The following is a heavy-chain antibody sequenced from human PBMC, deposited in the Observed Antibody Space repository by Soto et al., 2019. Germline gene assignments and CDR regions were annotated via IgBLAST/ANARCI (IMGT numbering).Heavy chain of an antibody. V-gene: IGHV4-30-4*01. D-gene: IGHD2-15*01. Sequence: SETLSLTCTVSGGSISSGNYYWSWIRQPPGKVLEWIVFISYSGSTYYSTSLKSRVTISLDTSNIQFSLNLSFVTTADTSVYYCATMGTPATALYFFDYWGQGSLVTVSS. CDR1: GGSISSGNYY. CDR2: ISYSGST. J-gene: IGHJ4*02. CDR3: ATMGTPATALYFFDY.